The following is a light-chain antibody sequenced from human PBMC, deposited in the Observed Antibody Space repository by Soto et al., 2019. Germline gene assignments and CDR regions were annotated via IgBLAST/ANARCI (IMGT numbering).Light chain of an antibody. CDR2: GTS. CDR1: QSISSN. V-gene: IGKV3-15*01. J-gene: IGKJ4*01. Sequence: ETVMTQSPATLSVSPGERAPLSCRASQSISSNLAWYQQKPGQAPRLLIYGTSTRATGIPARFAGSGSGTEFTLTISSLQSEDFAVYYCQQYNNWPLTFGGGTKVDI. CDR3: QQYNNWPLT.